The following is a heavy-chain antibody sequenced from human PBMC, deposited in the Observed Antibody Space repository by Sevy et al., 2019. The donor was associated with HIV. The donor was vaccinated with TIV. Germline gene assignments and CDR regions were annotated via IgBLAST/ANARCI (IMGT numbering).Heavy chain of an antibody. CDR3: AKKECQLVSEYFFDY. CDR1: GFTFSDYA. J-gene: IGHJ4*02. D-gene: IGHD2-2*01. CDR2: LFGGGHGA. Sequence: GGSLRLSCVASGFTFSDYAMSWVRQAPGKGLEWVSGLFGGGHGANYADSVKGRFIISRDNSRNNLYLQLNSLRAEDGAVYYCAKKECQLVSEYFFDYWGQGMLVTVSS. V-gene: IGHV3-23*01.